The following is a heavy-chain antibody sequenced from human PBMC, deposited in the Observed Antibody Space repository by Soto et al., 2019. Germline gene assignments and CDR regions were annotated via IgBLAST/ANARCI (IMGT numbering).Heavy chain of an antibody. CDR3: ARRNYGEEGYFFDF. CDR2: IYDSGTT. V-gene: IGHV4-59*08. CDR1: GGSITGYY. Sequence: QVQLRESGPGLVRPSETLSLTCTVSGGSITGYYWSWIRQPPGKGLEWIGYIYDSGTTTYNAALKSRVTISADTSKNQFSLNLRSVTAADTAVYCCARRNYGEEGYFFDFWGQGLLVTVSS. D-gene: IGHD4-17*01. J-gene: IGHJ4*02.